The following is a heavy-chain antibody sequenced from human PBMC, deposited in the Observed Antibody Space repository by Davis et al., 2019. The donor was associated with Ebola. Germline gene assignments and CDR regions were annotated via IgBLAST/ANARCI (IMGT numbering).Heavy chain of an antibody. CDR2: ISNTGNSM. Sequence: GESLKISCDASGFTFSDYYMSWIRQAPGKGLEWISYISNTGNSMYYIDSVEGRFTISRDNAGNSLFLQMNSLRAEDTAVYYCVREGGIQRFDYWGQGTLVTVSP. CDR1: GFTFSDYY. CDR3: VREGGIQRFDY. D-gene: IGHD3-10*01. J-gene: IGHJ4*02. V-gene: IGHV3-11*01.